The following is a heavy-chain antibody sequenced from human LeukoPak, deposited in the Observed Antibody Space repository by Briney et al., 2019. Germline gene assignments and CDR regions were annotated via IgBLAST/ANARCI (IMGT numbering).Heavy chain of an antibody. CDR1: GFTFSSYP. CDR2: ISGSGGST. D-gene: IGHD6-19*01. V-gene: IGHV3-23*01. J-gene: IGHJ4*02. CDR3: AKDHRQWAFDH. Sequence: GGSLRLSCAASGFTFSSYPMHWVRQAPGKGLEWVSGISGSGGSTYYADSVKGRFTISRDNSKNTLYLQMNSLRAEHTAVYYCAKDHRQWAFDHWGQGTRVTVSS.